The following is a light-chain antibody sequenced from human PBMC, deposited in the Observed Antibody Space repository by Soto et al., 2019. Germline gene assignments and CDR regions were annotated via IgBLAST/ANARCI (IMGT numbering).Light chain of an antibody. Sequence: QSVLTQPPSASETPGQRVTISCSGSSSNIGSNYVYWYQQLPGTAPKLLIYRNNQRPSGVPDRFSGSKSGTSASLAISGLRYEDEADYYCAAWDDSLSGNYVFGTGTKLTVL. CDR1: SSNIGSNY. CDR2: RNN. J-gene: IGLJ1*01. CDR3: AAWDDSLSGNYV. V-gene: IGLV1-47*01.